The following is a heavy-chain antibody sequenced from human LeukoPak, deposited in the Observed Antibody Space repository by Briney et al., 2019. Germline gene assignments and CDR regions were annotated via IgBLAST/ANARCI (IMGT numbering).Heavy chain of an antibody. J-gene: IGHJ4*02. CDR1: GFTFISSA. Sequence: SVKVSCKTSGFTFISSAVQWVRQARGQRLEWIGWIVVGSGNTNYAQKFQERVTITRDMSASTAYMELSSLRSEDTAVYYCAADPSYSSGYRYYFDYWGQGTLVTVSS. D-gene: IGHD3-22*01. V-gene: IGHV1-58*01. CDR2: IVVGSGNT. CDR3: AADPSYSSGYRYYFDY.